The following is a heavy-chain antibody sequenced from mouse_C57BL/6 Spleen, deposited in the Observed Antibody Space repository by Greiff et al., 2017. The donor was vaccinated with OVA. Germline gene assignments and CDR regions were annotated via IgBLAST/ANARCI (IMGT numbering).Heavy chain of an antibody. J-gene: IGHJ4*01. CDR3: ARSHYYGSSYAMDY. V-gene: IGHV1-82*01. CDR1: GYAFSSSW. CDR2: IYPGDGDT. Sequence: QVQLKESGAELVKPGASVKISCKASGYAFSSSWMNWVKQRPGKGLEWIGRIYPGDGDTNYNGKFKGKATLTADKSSSTAYMQLSSLTSEDSAVYFCARSHYYGSSYAMDYWGQGTSVTVSS. D-gene: IGHD1-1*01.